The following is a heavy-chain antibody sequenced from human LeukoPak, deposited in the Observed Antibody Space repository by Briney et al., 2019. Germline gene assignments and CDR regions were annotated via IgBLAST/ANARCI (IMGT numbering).Heavy chain of an antibody. Sequence: PGGSLRLSCAASGFTFSSYAMSWVRQAPGKGLEWVSAISGSGGSTYYADSVKGRFTISRDNSKNTLYLQMNSLRPEDTAVYYCAKDPLYHDILTDYHFDYWGQGTLVTVSS. J-gene: IGHJ4*02. CDR1: GFTFSSYA. CDR3: AKDPLYHDILTDYHFDY. CDR2: ISGSGGST. V-gene: IGHV3-23*01. D-gene: IGHD3-9*01.